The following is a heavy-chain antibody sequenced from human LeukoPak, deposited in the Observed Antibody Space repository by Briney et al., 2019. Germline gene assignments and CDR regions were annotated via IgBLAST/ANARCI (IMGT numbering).Heavy chain of an antibody. CDR3: VAAAGDH. D-gene: IGHD6-13*01. J-gene: IGHJ5*02. V-gene: IGHV3-21*01. CDR2: ISSTSNYI. Sequence: GGSLRLSCAASGFTFSTYAISWVRQAPGRGLEWVSCISSTSNYIFYADSVRGRFTISRDNAKNSLYLQMNSLRVEDTAVYYCVAAAGDHWGQGTLVTVSS. CDR1: GFTFSTYA.